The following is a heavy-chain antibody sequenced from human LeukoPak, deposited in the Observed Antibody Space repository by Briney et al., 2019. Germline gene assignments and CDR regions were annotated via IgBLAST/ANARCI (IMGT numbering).Heavy chain of an antibody. CDR1: GFTFSDYA. V-gene: IGHV3-30-3*01. J-gene: IGHJ4*02. Sequence: PGRSLRLSCAASGFTFSDYAMHWVRQGPGKGLEWVAVISDEGHQKYYGDSVKGRFTISRDNPKNTLYLQMNSLRDDDTAVYYCARVFLERLTSGYFDNWGQGTLVTVSS. CDR3: ARVFLERLTSGYFDN. D-gene: IGHD3-3*01. CDR2: ISDEGHQK.